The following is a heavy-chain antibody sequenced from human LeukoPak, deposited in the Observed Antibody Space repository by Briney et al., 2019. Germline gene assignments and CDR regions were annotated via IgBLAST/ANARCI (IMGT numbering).Heavy chain of an antibody. CDR3: ARERLLWFGESTMTLIYYYYYMDV. V-gene: IGHV3-30*04. D-gene: IGHD3-10*01. Sequence: GGSLRLSCAASGFTFSSYAMHWVRQAPGKGLEWVAVISYDGSNKYYADSVKGRFTISRDNSKNTLYLQMNSLRAEDTAVYFWARERLLWFGESTMTLIYYYYYMDVGGGGPTVTVS. CDR1: GFTFSSYA. J-gene: IGHJ6*03. CDR2: ISYDGSNK.